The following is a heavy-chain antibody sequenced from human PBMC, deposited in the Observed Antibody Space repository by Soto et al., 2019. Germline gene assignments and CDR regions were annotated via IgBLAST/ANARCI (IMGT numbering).Heavy chain of an antibody. V-gene: IGHV4-39*01. Sequence: QLQLQESGPGLVKPSETLSLTCTVSGGSISSTSYYWGWIRQPPRKGLEWIGSIYYSGSTYYNPFLKSRVTISVDTAQSQFSMKLTSVTAADTAVYYCASLVAGYYGDYWGQGTLVTVS. CDR1: GGSISSTSYY. J-gene: IGHJ4*02. CDR3: ASLVAGYYGDY. CDR2: IYYSGST. D-gene: IGHD6-19*01.